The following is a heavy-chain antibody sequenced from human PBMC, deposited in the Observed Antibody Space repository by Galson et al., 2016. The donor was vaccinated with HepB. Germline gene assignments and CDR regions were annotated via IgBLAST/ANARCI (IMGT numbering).Heavy chain of an antibody. CDR1: GFTVRSNY. D-gene: IGHD5-18*01. Sequence: SLRLSCAASGFTVRSNYMSWVRQAPGKGLEWVSVIYSGGNTYYADSVKGRFTISTDNSKNTVYLQMNSLRAGATAVYYCARGTGLLDYWGQGTLVTVSS. CDR2: IYSGGNT. V-gene: IGHV3-53*01. J-gene: IGHJ4*02. CDR3: ARGTGLLDY.